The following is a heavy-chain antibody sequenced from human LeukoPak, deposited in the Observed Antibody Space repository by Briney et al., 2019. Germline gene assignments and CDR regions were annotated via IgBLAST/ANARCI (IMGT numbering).Heavy chain of an antibody. V-gene: IGHV4-39*07. Sequence: KPSETLSLTCTVSGGSISSSSYYWGWIRQPPGKGLEWIGSIYYSGSTYYNPSLKSRVTTSVDTSKNQFSLKLSSVTAADTAVYYCARGGEVVVVVAAETDAFDIWGQGTMVTVSS. CDR3: ARGGEVVVVVAAETDAFDI. CDR2: IYYSGST. J-gene: IGHJ3*02. CDR1: GGSISSSSYY. D-gene: IGHD2-15*01.